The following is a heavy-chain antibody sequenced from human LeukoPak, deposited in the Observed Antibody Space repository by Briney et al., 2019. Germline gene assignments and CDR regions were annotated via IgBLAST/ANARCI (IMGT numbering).Heavy chain of an antibody. CDR3: AKVCTAYYYYYGMDV. CDR2: IIWNSGSI. Sequence: GGSLTLSCAASGFTFDEYAMHWVRQAPGKGLGWVSGIIWNSGSIVYADSVKGRFTISRDNAEHSLYRQMNSLRAEDTALYYWAKVCTAYYYYYGMDVWGQGTTVTVSS. D-gene: IGHD5-18*01. CDR1: GFTFDEYA. V-gene: IGHV3-9*01. J-gene: IGHJ6*02.